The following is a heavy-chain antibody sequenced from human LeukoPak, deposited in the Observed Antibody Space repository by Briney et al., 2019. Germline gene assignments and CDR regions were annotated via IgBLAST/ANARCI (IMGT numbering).Heavy chain of an antibody. D-gene: IGHD6-19*01. CDR3: ARGMSGWFYYYYMDV. J-gene: IGHJ6*03. CDR2: IRYDGSNK. Sequence: GGSLRLSCAASGFTFSSYGMHWVRQAPGKGLEWVAFIRYDGSNKYYADSVKGRFTISRDNSKNTLYLQMNSLRAEDTAVYYCARGMSGWFYYYYMDVWGKGTTVTISS. V-gene: IGHV3-30*02. CDR1: GFTFSSYG.